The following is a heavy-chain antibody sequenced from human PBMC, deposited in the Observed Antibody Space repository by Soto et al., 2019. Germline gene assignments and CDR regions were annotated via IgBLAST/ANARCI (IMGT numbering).Heavy chain of an antibody. J-gene: IGHJ6*02. D-gene: IGHD3-3*01. CDR2: SSSSSGYI. CDR3: ARDHPYYDFWSGYYADYYYYGMDV. Sequence: PGGSLRLSCAASGFTFSDYSMHWVRQAPGEGLEWVSSSSSSSGYIYYADSVRGRFTVSRDNAKNSLYLQMNSLRAEDTAVYYCARDHPYYDFWSGYYADYYYYGMDVWGQGTTVTVSS. CDR1: GFTFSDYS. V-gene: IGHV3-21*01.